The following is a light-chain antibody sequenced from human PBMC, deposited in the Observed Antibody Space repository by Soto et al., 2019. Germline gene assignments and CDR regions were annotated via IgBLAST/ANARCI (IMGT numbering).Light chain of an antibody. V-gene: IGKV3-20*01. CDR3: HQYGRAPRT. CDR2: AAS. Sequence: EIVMTQSPATLSVSPGERATLSCRASQSVSSNLAWYQQKPGQAPRLLIYAASTRATGIPDRFSGSGSGADFTLTITSLVPEDFAVYYCHQYGRAPRTFGQGTKVDIK. CDR1: QSVSSN. J-gene: IGKJ1*01.